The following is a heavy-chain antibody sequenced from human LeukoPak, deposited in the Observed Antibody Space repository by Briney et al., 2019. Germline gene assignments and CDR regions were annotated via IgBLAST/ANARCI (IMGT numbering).Heavy chain of an antibody. Sequence: PSETLSLTCTVSGDSVSNLFWSWIRQPPGKGLEWIGYIYSNGNILYNPFLKSRVTLSVDTFNNQFSLSLNFVTAADTAVYYCAGLHFASAEEFDPWGQGTLVTVSS. CDR2: IYSNGNI. J-gene: IGHJ5*02. V-gene: IGHV4-59*08. CDR3: AGLHFASAEEFDP. CDR1: GDSVSNLF. D-gene: IGHD1-14*01.